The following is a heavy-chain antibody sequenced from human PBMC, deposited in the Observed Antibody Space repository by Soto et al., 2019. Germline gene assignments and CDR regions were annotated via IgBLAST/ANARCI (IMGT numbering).Heavy chain of an antibody. D-gene: IGHD3-10*01. V-gene: IGHV5-51*01. J-gene: IGHJ6*02. CDR3: AGGGVRGVITRTRDYYGMDV. CDR2: IYPGDSDT. Sequence: PGESLKISSKGSGYSFTSYWSGWVRQMPGKGLEWMGIIYPGDSDTRYSPSFQGQVTISADKSISTAYLQWSSLKASDTAMYYCAGGGVRGVITRTRDYYGMDVWGQGTTVTVSS. CDR1: GYSFTSYW.